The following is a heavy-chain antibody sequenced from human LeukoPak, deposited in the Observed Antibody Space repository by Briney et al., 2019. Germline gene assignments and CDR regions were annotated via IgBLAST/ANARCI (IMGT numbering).Heavy chain of an antibody. Sequence: GGSLRLSCAASGFTFSSYAMSWVRQAPGKGLEWVSAISGSGGSTYYADSVKGRFTISRDNAKNSLYLQMNSLRAEDTAVYYCARDLSSSWPGQFDYWGQGTLVTVSS. CDR1: GFTFSSYA. CDR3: ARDLSSSWPGQFDY. J-gene: IGHJ4*02. V-gene: IGHV3-23*01. CDR2: ISGSGGST. D-gene: IGHD6-13*01.